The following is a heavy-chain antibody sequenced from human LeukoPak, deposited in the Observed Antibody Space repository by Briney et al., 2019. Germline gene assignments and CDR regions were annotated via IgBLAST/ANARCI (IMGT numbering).Heavy chain of an antibody. Sequence: PSETLSLTCTVSGGSISSYYWSWIRQPAGKGLEWIGRIYTSGSTNYNPSLKSRVTMSVDTSKNQFPLKLSSVTAADTAVYYCARDSGGSPKGFAFDIWGQGTMVTVSS. CDR1: GGSISSYY. D-gene: IGHD2-15*01. J-gene: IGHJ3*02. CDR3: ARDSGGSPKGFAFDI. CDR2: IYTSGST. V-gene: IGHV4-4*07.